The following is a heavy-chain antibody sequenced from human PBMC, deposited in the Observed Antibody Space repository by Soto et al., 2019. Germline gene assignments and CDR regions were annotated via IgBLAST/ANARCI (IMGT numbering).Heavy chain of an antibody. CDR1: GGTFSSYA. D-gene: IGHD2-15*01. Sequence: QVQLVQSGAEVKKPGSSVKVSCKASGGTFSSYAISWVRQAPGQGLEWMGGIIPSFGTANYAQKFPGRVPMTTDEAASTASLELCSLRSDATAVYSCSRASSCCRGDSGDVLPGIDYWGKGTLVTFSS. CDR3: SRASSCCRGDSGDVLPGIDY. V-gene: IGHV1-69*05. CDR2: IIPSFGTA. J-gene: IGHJ4*02.